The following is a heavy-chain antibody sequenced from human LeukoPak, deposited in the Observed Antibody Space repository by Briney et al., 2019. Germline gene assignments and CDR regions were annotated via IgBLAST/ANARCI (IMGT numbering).Heavy chain of an antibody. CDR3: AGAKSSSCHNFDY. V-gene: IGHV3-30-3*01. Sequence: SGGSLRLSCAASEFTFSSYAMHWVRQALGKGLEWVAIISDDASQKYYADSVKGRFTISRDNSKNTVFVQMNSLRAEDTAVYYCAGAKSSSCHNFDYWGQGTLV. D-gene: IGHD6-13*01. CDR1: EFTFSSYA. J-gene: IGHJ4*02. CDR2: ISDDASQK.